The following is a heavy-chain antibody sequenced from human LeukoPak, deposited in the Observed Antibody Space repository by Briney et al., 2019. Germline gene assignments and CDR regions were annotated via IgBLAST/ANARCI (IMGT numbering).Heavy chain of an antibody. V-gene: IGHV3-11*01. CDR1: GFNLNDYY. Sequence: GGSLRLSCAASGFNLNDYYMTWIRHAPGKGLEWISDIGSSGSSIYYADSVKGRFTISRDNARNSLYLQVNSLRAEDSAVYYCARGYTDVGGDYGMDVWGQGTTVTVS. CDR2: IGSSGSSI. D-gene: IGHD2-2*02. J-gene: IGHJ6*02. CDR3: ARGYTDVGGDYGMDV.